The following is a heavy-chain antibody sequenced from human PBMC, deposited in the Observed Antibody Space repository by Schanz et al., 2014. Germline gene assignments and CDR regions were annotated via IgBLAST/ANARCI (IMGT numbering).Heavy chain of an antibody. CDR3: AKARRKSNCSGGRCFHYSYYGMDV. J-gene: IGHJ6*02. D-gene: IGHD2-15*01. CDR2: ISGSSSYI. V-gene: IGHV3-21*04. CDR1: GFTFSDHY. Sequence: VQLVESGGGVVQPGGSLRLSCAASGFTFSDHYMDWVRQAPGKGLEWVSSISGSSSYIYYADSVKGRFTISRDNAKNSLYLQMNSLRAEDTAVYYCAKARRKSNCSGGRCFHYSYYGMDVWGQGTTVTVSS.